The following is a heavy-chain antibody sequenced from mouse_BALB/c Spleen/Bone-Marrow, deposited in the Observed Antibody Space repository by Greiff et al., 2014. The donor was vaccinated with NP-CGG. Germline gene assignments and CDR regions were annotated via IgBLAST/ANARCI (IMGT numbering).Heavy chain of an antibody. V-gene: IGHV1-7*01. Sequence: VQLQQSGAELAKPGASVKMSCKASGYTFTSYWMHWVKQRPGQGLEWIGYINPSTGYTEYNQKFKDKATLTADKSSSTAYMQLSSMTFEDAAVYYCGRGYYGSSFVYWGQGTLVTVSA. CDR1: GYTFTSYW. CDR3: GRGYYGSSFVY. J-gene: IGHJ3*01. CDR2: INPSTGYT. D-gene: IGHD1-1*01.